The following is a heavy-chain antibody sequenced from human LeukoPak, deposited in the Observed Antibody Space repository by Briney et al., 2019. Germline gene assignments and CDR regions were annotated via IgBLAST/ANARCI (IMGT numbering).Heavy chain of an antibody. V-gene: IGHV3-30*04. Sequence: GRSLRLSCAASGFTFSSYAMHWVRQAPGKGLEWVAVIPYDGSNKYYADSVKGRFTISRDNSKNTLYLQMNSLRAEDTAVYYCVRSRGQNDYWGQGTLVTVSS. D-gene: IGHD2-15*01. CDR3: VRSRGQNDY. CDR1: GFTFSSYA. CDR2: IPYDGSNK. J-gene: IGHJ4*02.